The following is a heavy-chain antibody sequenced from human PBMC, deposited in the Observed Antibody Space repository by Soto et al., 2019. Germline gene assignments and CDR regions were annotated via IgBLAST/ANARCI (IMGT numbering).Heavy chain of an antibody. CDR2: ISGSGGST. V-gene: IGHV3-23*01. CDR3: AKEGRRITIFGVVGRYYYGMDV. D-gene: IGHD3-3*01. Sequence: PGGSLRLSCAASGFTFSSYAMSWVRQAPGKGLEWVSAISGSGGSTYYADSVKGRFTISRDNSKNTLYLQMNSLRAEDTAVYYCAKEGRRITIFGVVGRYYYGMDVWGQGTTVTVS. J-gene: IGHJ6*02. CDR1: GFTFSSYA.